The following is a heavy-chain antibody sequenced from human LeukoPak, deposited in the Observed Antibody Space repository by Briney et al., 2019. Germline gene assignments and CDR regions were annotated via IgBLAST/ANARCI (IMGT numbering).Heavy chain of an antibody. J-gene: IGHJ3*02. CDR2: IYYSGST. Sequence: PSETLSLTCTVSGVSMSSSSYYWSWIRQPPGKGLEWIGYIYYSGSTNYNPSLESRVTISVDTSKNQFSLKLSSVTAADTAVYYCARDHGTFSGSYAFDIWGQGTMVTVSS. CDR1: GVSMSSSSYY. CDR3: ARDHGTFSGSYAFDI. V-gene: IGHV4-61*01. D-gene: IGHD3-22*01.